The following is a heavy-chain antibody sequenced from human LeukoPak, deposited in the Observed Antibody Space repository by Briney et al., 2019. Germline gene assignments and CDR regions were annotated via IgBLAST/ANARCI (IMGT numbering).Heavy chain of an antibody. CDR3: ATDTGHGYFES. CDR2: IRQEGNKK. Sequence: PGGSLRLSCAASGFIFSNYWMSWLRQAPGKGLEWVANIRQEGNKKNYVDSGEGRFTIYRDNVQNSVYLQMTSLRAEDTAVYYCATDTGHGYFESWGQGTLVTVSS. D-gene: IGHD4-17*01. V-gene: IGHV3-7*01. CDR1: GFIFSNYW. J-gene: IGHJ4*02.